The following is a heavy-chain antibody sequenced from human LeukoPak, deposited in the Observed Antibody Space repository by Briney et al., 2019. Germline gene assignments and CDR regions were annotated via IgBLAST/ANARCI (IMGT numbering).Heavy chain of an antibody. CDR1: GYTFTSYG. Sequence: ASVKVSCKASGYTFTSYGISWVRQAPGQGLEWMGWISAYNGNTNYAQKLQGRVTMTTDTSTSTAYMELRSLRPDDTAVYYCARVLAVAGPFDYWGQGTLVTVSS. D-gene: IGHD6-19*01. CDR2: ISAYNGNT. V-gene: IGHV1-18*01. J-gene: IGHJ4*02. CDR3: ARVLAVAGPFDY.